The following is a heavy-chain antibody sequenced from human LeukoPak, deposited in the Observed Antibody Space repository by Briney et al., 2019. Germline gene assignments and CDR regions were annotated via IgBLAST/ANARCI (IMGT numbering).Heavy chain of an antibody. CDR3: ARQEARNYYYEGLDY. CDR1: GFTFRNLG. CDR2: ISYNGGRK. V-gene: IGHV3-30*19. J-gene: IGHJ4*02. D-gene: IGHD3-22*01. Sequence: GGSLRLSCAASGFTFRNLGMHWVRQAPGKGLEWVALISYNGGRKDYADSVKGRFTIDRDNSKNTVYLQMKSLRPDDTAIYFCARQEARNYYYEGLDYWGPGNLVTVSS.